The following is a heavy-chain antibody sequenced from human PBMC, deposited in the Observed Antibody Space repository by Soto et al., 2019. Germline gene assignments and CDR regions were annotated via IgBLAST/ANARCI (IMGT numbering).Heavy chain of an antibody. J-gene: IGHJ6*03. CDR2: ISGSGGST. V-gene: IGHV3-23*01. D-gene: IGHD6-13*01. Sequence: GSLRLSCAASGFTFSSYAMSWVRQAPGKGLEWVSAISGSGGSTYYADSVKGRFTISRDNSKNTLYLQMNSLRAEDTAVYYCAKDRAAEVDYYYYYMDVWGKGTTVTVSS. CDR3: AKDRAAEVDYYYYYMDV. CDR1: GFTFSSYA.